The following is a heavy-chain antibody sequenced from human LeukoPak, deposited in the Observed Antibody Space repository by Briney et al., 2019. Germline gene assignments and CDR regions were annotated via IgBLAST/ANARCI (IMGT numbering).Heavy chain of an antibody. D-gene: IGHD2-21*01. J-gene: IGHJ5*02. CDR1: GGSISSYY. V-gene: IGHV4-59*01. CDR3: AGGGGGALNWFDP. Sequence: SETLSLTCTVSGGSISSYYWSWIRQPPGRGLEWIGYIYYSGSTNYNPSLKSRVTISVDTSKNQFSLKLSSVTAADTAVYYCAGGGGGALNWFDPWGQGTLVTVSS. CDR2: IYYSGST.